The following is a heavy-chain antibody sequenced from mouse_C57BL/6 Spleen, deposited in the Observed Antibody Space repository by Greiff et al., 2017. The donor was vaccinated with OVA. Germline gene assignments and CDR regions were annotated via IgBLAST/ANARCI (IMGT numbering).Heavy chain of an antibody. J-gene: IGHJ4*01. Sequence: EVQRVESGPELVKPGASVKISCKASGYSFTGYYMHWVKQSHGNILDWIGYIYPYNGVSSYNQKFKGKATLTVDKSSSTAYMELRSLTSEDSAVYYCAGGDYDDAMDYWGQGTSVTVSS. CDR2: IYPYNGVS. D-gene: IGHD2-4*01. CDR3: AGGDYDDAMDY. CDR1: GYSFTGYY. V-gene: IGHV1-31*01.